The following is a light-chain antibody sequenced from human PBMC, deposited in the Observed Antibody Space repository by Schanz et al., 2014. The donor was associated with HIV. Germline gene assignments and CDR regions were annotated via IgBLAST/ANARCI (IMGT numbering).Light chain of an antibody. CDR1: QSVSSN. CDR2: GAS. CDR3: QQYNNWPSWT. V-gene: IGKV3-15*01. Sequence: EIVLTQSPGSLSLSPGGRATLSCGASQSVSSNLAWYQQRPGQAPSLLIYGASTRATGVPDRFRGSGSGTEFTLTISSLQSEDSAIYYCQQYNNWPSWTFGQGTKVEIK. J-gene: IGKJ1*01.